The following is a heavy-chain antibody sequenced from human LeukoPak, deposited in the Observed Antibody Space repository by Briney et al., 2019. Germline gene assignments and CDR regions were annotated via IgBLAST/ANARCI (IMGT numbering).Heavy chain of an antibody. Sequence: SETLSLTCAVYGGSFSGYYWSWIRQPPGKGLEWIGEINNSGRTNYNPSLKSRVTISVDTSKNQFSLKLSSVTAAAPAVYYCATAHLSYGSGGDFDFWGQGTLVTVSS. D-gene: IGHD3-10*01. CDR2: INNSGRT. CDR1: GGSFSGYY. V-gene: IGHV4-34*01. CDR3: ATAHLSYGSGGDFDF. J-gene: IGHJ4*02.